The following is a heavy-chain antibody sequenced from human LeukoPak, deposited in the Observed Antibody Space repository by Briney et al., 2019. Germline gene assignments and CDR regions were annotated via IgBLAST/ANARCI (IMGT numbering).Heavy chain of an antibody. CDR2: ISGSGGTT. V-gene: IGHV3-23*01. D-gene: IGHD6-13*01. J-gene: IGHJ6*02. CDR3: AKVGSSMSFYYYYGMDV. Sequence: GGSLRLSCAASGFSFSSYAMSWVRQAPGKGLEWVSAISGSGGTTNYADSVKGRFTISRDNSKDTLYLQIDSLRAEDTAVYYCAKVGSSMSFYYYYGMDVWGQGTTVTVSS. CDR1: GFSFSSYA.